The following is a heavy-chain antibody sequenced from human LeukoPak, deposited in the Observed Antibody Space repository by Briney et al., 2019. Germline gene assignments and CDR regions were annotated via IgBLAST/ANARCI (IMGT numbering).Heavy chain of an antibody. Sequence: GGSLRLSCAASGFTFSSYWMHWVRQAPGKGLVWVSRISSDGSSTSYADSVKGRFTISRDNAKNTLYLQMNSLRAEDTAVYYCARDIGVDSSSMGGFDFDYWGQGTLVTVSS. CDR3: ARDIGVDSSSMGGFDFDY. D-gene: IGHD6-6*01. CDR2: ISSDGSST. CDR1: GFTFSSYW. V-gene: IGHV3-74*01. J-gene: IGHJ4*02.